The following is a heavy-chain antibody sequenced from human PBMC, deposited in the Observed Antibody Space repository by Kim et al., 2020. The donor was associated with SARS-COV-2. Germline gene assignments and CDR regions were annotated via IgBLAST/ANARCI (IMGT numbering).Heavy chain of an antibody. Sequence: GGSLRLSCAASGFTFSDYTMHWVRQAPGKGLEWVSSISAGSRFTSYADSVKGRFAIPRDNAKNSLYLHMDTLRAEDTAIYYCARERRIFTGYYPQDAFDIWGQGTMVTVSS. J-gene: IGHJ3*02. V-gene: IGHV3-21*01. CDR2: ISAGSRFT. CDR3: ARERRIFTGYYPQDAFDI. CDR1: GFTFSDYT. D-gene: IGHD3-9*01.